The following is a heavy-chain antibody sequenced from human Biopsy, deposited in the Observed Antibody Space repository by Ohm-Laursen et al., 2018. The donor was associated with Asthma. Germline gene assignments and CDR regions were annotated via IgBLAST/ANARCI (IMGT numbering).Heavy chain of an antibody. CDR3: ARDGSSVAGTPYGMDV. V-gene: IGHV4-31*03. D-gene: IGHD6-19*01. CDR2: INYSGST. CDR1: GGSISSGGYY. Sequence: SETLSLTCTVSGGSISSGGYYWSWIRQHPGKGLEWIGYINYSGSTYYNPSLKSRVTISVDTSKNQFSLKLSSVAAADTAVYYCARDGSSVAGTPYGMDVWGQGTTVTVSS. J-gene: IGHJ6*02.